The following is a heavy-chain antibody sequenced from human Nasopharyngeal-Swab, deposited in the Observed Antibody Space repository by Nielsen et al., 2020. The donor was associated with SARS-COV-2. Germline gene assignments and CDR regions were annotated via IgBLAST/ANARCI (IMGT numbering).Heavy chain of an antibody. D-gene: IGHD5-18*01. Sequence: ASVKVSCKASGCTFTSYAMHWVRQAPGQRLEWMGWINAGNGNTKYSQKFQGRVTITRDTSASTAYMKLSSLRSEDTAVYYCARVGYKGWFDPWGQGTLVTVSS. CDR3: ARVGYKGWFDP. V-gene: IGHV1-3*01. J-gene: IGHJ5*02. CDR2: INAGNGNT. CDR1: GCTFTSYA.